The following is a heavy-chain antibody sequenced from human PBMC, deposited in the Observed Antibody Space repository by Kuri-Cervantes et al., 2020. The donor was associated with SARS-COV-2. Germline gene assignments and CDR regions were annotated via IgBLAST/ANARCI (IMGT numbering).Heavy chain of an antibody. D-gene: IGHD4-17*01. CDR3: AKHDYGDYGTFDY. Sequence: SETLSLTCAVSGGSISNYYWSWIRQPPGKGLEWIGNIYSSGRTNYNPSLKSRATILVDTSKNQFSLKLSSMTAADTAVYYCAKHDYGDYGTFDYRGQGPLVTVSS. CDR1: GGSISNYY. J-gene: IGHJ4*02. V-gene: IGHV4-59*08. CDR2: IYSSGRT.